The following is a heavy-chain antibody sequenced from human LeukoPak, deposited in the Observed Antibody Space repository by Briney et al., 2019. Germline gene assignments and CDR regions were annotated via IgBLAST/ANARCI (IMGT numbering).Heavy chain of an antibody. CDR3: ARESETSGWYDY. V-gene: IGHV3-43*02. CDR2: ISGDGGST. CDR1: GFIFDNYA. J-gene: IGHJ4*02. D-gene: IGHD6-19*01. Sequence: QSGGSLRLSCAAPGFIFDNYAIHWLRQAPGKGLEWVSLISGDGGSTFYADSVRGRFTISIDNTRKSLSLQMSSLRSEDTALYYCARESETSGWYDYWGQGTLVTVSS.